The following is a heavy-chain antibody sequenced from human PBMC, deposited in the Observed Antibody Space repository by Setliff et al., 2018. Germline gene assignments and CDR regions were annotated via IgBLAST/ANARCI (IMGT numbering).Heavy chain of an antibody. Sequence: PSETLSLTCAVSGYSISSSNWWGWIRQPPGKGLEWIGYIYYSGSTNYNPSLKSRVTMSVDTSKNQFSLKLSSVTAADTAVYYCANYSSGNFDYWGQGTLVTVSS. V-gene: IGHV4-28*01. CDR1: GYSISSSNW. D-gene: IGHD6-19*01. CDR3: ANYSSGNFDY. CDR2: IYYSGST. J-gene: IGHJ4*02.